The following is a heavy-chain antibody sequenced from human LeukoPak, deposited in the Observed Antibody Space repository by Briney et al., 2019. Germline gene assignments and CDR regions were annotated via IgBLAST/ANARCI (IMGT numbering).Heavy chain of an antibody. CDR1: GGSISSYY. D-gene: IGHD6-19*01. CDR3: AREEWLVGRVDP. Sequence: SETLSLTCTVSGGSISSYYWSWIRQPPGKGLEWIGRIYTSGSTNYNPSLKSRVTISVDTSKNQFSLKLSSVTAADTAVYYCAREEWLVGRVDPWGQGTLVTVSS. V-gene: IGHV4-4*08. CDR2: IYTSGST. J-gene: IGHJ5*02.